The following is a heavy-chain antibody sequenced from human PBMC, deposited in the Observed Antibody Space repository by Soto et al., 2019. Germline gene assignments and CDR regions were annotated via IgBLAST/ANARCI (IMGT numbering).Heavy chain of an antibody. CDR2: IYHSGSI. CDR1: GGSISSGGYS. Sequence: PSETLSLTCAVSGGSISSGGYSWSWIRQPPGKGLEWIGYIYHSGSIYYNPSLKSRVTISVDRSKNQFSLKLSSLTSEDTAVYYCARDDSGFSGSHYIDYFNYWGQGALVTVSS. CDR3: ARDDSGFSGSHYIDYFNY. J-gene: IGHJ4*02. V-gene: IGHV4-30-2*01. D-gene: IGHD1-26*01.